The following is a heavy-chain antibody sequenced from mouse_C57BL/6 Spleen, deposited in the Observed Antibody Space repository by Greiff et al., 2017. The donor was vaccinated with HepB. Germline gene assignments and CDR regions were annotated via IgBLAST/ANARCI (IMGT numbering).Heavy chain of an antibody. J-gene: IGHJ2*01. V-gene: IGHV5-6*01. Sequence: EVKVVESGGDLVKPGGSLKLSCAASGFTFSSYGMSWVRQTPDKRLEWVATISSGGSYTYYPDSVKGRFTISRDNAKNTLYLQMSSLKSEDTAMYYCARHWNYFDYWGQGTTLTVSS. CDR1: GFTFSSYG. CDR3: ARHWNYFDY. CDR2: ISSGGSYT.